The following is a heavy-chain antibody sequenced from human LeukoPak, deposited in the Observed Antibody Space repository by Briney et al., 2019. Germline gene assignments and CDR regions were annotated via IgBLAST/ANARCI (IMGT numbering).Heavy chain of an antibody. CDR3: AREPQPLHDGFDI. V-gene: IGHV3-21*01. J-gene: IGHJ3*02. Sequence: GGSLRLSCAGSGFTFSSYGMSWVRQAPGKGLEGVSCISSTSGYISYADSVRGRFTISRDNAKNSLYLQMSSLRAEDTAVYYCAREPQPLHDGFDIWGQGTMVTVSS. D-gene: IGHD4-4*01. CDR1: GFTFSSYG. CDR2: ISSTSGYI.